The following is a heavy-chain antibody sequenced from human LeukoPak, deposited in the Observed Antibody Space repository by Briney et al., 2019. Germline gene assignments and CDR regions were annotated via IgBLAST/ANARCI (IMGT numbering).Heavy chain of an antibody. CDR3: AKVSPSEGFVVVPAAMGVDY. D-gene: IGHD2-2*01. V-gene: IGHV3-23*01. J-gene: IGHJ4*02. CDR2: ISGSGGST. Sequence: GGSLRLSCAASGFTFSSYAMSWVRQAPGKGLEWVSAISGSGGSTYYADSVKGRFTISRDNSKNTLYLQMNSLRAEDTAVYYCAKVSPSEGFVVVPAAMGVDYWGQGPLVTVSS. CDR1: GFTFSSYA.